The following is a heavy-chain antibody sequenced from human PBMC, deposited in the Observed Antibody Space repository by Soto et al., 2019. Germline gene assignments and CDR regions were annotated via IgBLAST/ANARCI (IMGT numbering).Heavy chain of an antibody. CDR2: ISYDGSNK. Sequence: GGSLRLSCAASGFTFSSYAMHWVRQAPGKGLEWVAVISYDGSNKYYADSVKGRFTISRDNSKNTLYLQMNSLRAEDTAVYYCARPPVLYSYGPGGFDYWGQGTLVTVSS. CDR1: GFTFSSYA. D-gene: IGHD5-18*01. J-gene: IGHJ4*02. CDR3: ARPPVLYSYGPGGFDY. V-gene: IGHV3-30-3*01.